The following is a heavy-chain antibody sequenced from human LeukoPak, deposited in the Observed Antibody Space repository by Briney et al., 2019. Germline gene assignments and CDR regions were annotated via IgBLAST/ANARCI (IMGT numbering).Heavy chain of an antibody. CDR3: AKDRSRSWYSFDY. V-gene: IGHV3-30*02. D-gene: IGHD6-13*01. J-gene: IGHJ4*02. CDR2: IRSDGTNK. Sequence: PGGSLRLSCEASGFSFSDYGMHWVRQAPGKGLEWVAFIRSDGTNKYCADSVKGRFTISRDNSKNTLYLQMNSLRTEDTAVYYCAKDRSRSWYSFDYWGQGTLVTVSS. CDR1: GFSFSDYG.